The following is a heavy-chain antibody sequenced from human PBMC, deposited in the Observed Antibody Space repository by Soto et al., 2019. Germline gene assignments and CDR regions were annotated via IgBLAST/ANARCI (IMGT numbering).Heavy chain of an antibody. Sequence: SETLSLTCAVYGGSFSAYYWGWIRQPPGKGLEWIGSIYYSGSTYYRPSLKSRVTISVDTSKNQFSLKLSSVTAADTAVYYCARQVPAAIRLGWFDPWGQGTLVTVSS. CDR2: IYYSGST. D-gene: IGHD2-2*02. J-gene: IGHJ5*02. CDR1: GGSFSAYY. CDR3: ARQVPAAIRLGWFDP. V-gene: IGHV4-39*01.